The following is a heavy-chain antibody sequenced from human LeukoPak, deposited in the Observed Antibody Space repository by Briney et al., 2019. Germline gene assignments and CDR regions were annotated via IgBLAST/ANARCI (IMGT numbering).Heavy chain of an antibody. CDR3: AMVRGVRYYYYGMDV. Sequence: ASVKVSCKASGYTFTSYAVHWVRQAPGQRLEWMGWINAGNGNTKYSQKFQGRVTITRDTSASTAYMELSSLRSEDTAVYYCAMVRGVRYYYYGMDVWGQGTTVTVSS. J-gene: IGHJ6*02. CDR1: GYTFTSYA. D-gene: IGHD3-10*01. CDR2: INAGNGNT. V-gene: IGHV1-3*01.